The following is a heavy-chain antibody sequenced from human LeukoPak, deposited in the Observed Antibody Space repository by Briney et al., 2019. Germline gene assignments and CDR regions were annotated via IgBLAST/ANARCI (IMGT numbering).Heavy chain of an antibody. D-gene: IGHD2-8*01. J-gene: IGHJ4*02. CDR3: ARGLVIPAGYCTNGVCSDASED. CDR1: GGSFSGYY. V-gene: IGHV4-34*01. Sequence: SETLSLTCAVYGGSFSGYYWSWIRQPPGKGQEWIGEINHSGSTNYNPSLKSRVTISVDTSKNQFSLKLSSVTAADTAVYYCARGLVIPAGYCTNGVCSDASEDWGQGTLVTVSS. CDR2: INHSGST.